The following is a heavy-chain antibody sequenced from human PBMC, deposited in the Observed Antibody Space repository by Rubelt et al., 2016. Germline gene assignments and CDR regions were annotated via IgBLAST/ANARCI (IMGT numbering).Heavy chain of an antibody. CDR3: ARDRGGPQYSSSSGYYYYYGMDV. V-gene: IGHV3-23*01. CDR1: GFTFSSYA. Sequence: EVQLLESGGGLVQPGGSLRLSCAASGFTFSSYAMSWVRQAPGKGLEWVSAISGSGGSTYYADSVKGRFTISRDNSKNTLYLQMNSLRAEDTAVYYCARDRGGPQYSSSSGYYYYYGMDVWGQGTTVTVSS. CDR2: ISGSGGST. J-gene: IGHJ6*02. D-gene: IGHD6-6*01.